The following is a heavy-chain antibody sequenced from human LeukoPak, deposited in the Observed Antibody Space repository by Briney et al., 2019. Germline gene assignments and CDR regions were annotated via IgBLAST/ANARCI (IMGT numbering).Heavy chain of an antibody. J-gene: IGHJ4*02. V-gene: IGHV3-23*01. CDR1: GFTFNNYA. CDR2: ISGGGETT. Sequence: PGGSLRLSCAASGFTFNNYAMNWVRQAPGKGLEWVSSISGGGETTYYADSAKGRFTISRDNSQNPLYLQMNSLTAEDTAVYYCARDYADYVGYFFFDYWGQGTLVTVSS. D-gene: IGHD4-17*01. CDR3: ARDYADYVGYFFFDY.